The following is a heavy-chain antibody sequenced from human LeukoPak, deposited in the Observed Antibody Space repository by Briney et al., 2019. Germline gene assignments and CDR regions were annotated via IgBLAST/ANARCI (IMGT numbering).Heavy chain of an antibody. Sequence: GASVKVSCKASGYTFTTYDINWVRQAPGQGLEWMGWMNPNRGNTVYAQKFQGRVTITRNTSVSTAYMELSSLKSEDTAVYYCARGIPRRDGYRHYFDYWGQGTLVTVSS. CDR2: MNPNRGNT. D-gene: IGHD5-24*01. V-gene: IGHV1-8*03. CDR3: ARGIPRRDGYRHYFDY. CDR1: GYTFTTYD. J-gene: IGHJ4*02.